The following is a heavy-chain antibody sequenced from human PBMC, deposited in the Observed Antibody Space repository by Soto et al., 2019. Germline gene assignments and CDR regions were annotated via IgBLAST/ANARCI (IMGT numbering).Heavy chain of an antibody. Sequence: SETLSLTCAVYGGSFSGYYWSWIRQPPGKGLEWIGGIYYSGSTYYNPSLKSRLTISVHTSKNQFSLEMTSVTAADAAVYYCARCHQRGYSYGYSDYWGQGTLVTVSS. CDR2: IYYSGST. V-gene: IGHV4-34*01. J-gene: IGHJ4*02. CDR1: GGSFSGYY. D-gene: IGHD5-18*01. CDR3: ARCHQRGYSYGYSDY.